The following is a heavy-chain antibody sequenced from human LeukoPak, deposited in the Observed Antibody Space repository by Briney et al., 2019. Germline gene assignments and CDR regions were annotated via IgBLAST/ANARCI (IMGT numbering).Heavy chain of an antibody. CDR1: GYTFVLYY. Sequence: ASAKVSCKDSGYTFVLYYMHWVPHAPGQRLEWLGWINPNRGGTKYALKYQGRVAMTRDTSISTAYMEVSRLGSDDTAVYYCARGGVRTAASNFDYWGQGTLVTVSS. CDR2: INPNRGGT. J-gene: IGHJ4*02. D-gene: IGHD6-13*01. V-gene: IGHV1-2*02. CDR3: ARGGVRTAASNFDY.